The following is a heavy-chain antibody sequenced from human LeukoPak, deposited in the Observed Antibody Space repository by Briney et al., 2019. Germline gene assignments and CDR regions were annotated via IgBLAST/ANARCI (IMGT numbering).Heavy chain of an antibody. Sequence: PGGSLRPSCAASGFNFINYWVIWVRQAPGKGLEWVANVKEDGTTKQYVDSVKGRFTIYRDNAKNSLHLQMDSLRAEDTAVYYCVSQEVVPHWGQGTLVSVSS. J-gene: IGHJ4*02. CDR2: VKEDGTTK. D-gene: IGHD6-13*01. CDR3: VSQEVVPH. V-gene: IGHV3-7*01. CDR1: GFNFINYW.